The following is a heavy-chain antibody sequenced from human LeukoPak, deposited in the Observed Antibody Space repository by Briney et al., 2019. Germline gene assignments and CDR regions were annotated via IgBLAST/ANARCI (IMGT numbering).Heavy chain of an antibody. J-gene: IGHJ3*02. CDR1: GYSFTSYW. Sequence: GESLKISCKGSGYSFTSYWIGWVRQMPGKGREWMGIIYPGDSDTRYSPSFQGQVTISADKSISTAYLQWSSLKASDTAMYYCARHHYDFWSGYPDAFDIWGQGTMVTVSS. CDR2: IYPGDSDT. D-gene: IGHD3-3*01. CDR3: ARHHYDFWSGYPDAFDI. V-gene: IGHV5-51*01.